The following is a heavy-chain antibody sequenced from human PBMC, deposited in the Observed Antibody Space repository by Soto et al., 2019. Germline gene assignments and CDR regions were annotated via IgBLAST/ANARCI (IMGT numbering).Heavy chain of an antibody. CDR1: GYTFTSYD. CDR2: MNPNSGNT. V-gene: IGHV1-8*01. Sequence: ASVTVSCQASGYTFTSYDINWVRQATGQGLEWMGWMNPNSGNTGYAQKFQGRVTMTRNTSISTAYMELSSLRSEDTAVYYCARVHRSGENIVLVPAAIGVYYGMDVWGQGTTVTVSS. CDR3: ARVHRSGENIVLVPAAIGVYYGMDV. D-gene: IGHD2-2*02. J-gene: IGHJ6*02.